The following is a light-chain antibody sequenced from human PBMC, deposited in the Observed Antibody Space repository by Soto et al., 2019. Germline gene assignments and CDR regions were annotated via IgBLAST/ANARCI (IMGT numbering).Light chain of an antibody. CDR2: DVS. V-gene: IGLV2-14*01. CDR3: SSYTSSRTYV. CDR1: SSDVGAYSY. Sequence: QSPLTQPASVSGSPGQSMTISCPGTSSDVGAYSYVYWYQQHPGKAPKLIIYDVSDRPSGISNRFSGSKSDNTASLTISGLHAEDEAEYYCSSYTSSRTYVLGNGTKVTVL. J-gene: IGLJ1*01.